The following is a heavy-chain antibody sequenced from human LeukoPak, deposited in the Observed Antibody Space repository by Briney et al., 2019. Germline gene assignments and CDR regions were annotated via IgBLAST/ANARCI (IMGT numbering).Heavy chain of an antibody. V-gene: IGHV3-7*01. CDR2: MREDGREI. CDR1: GFPFNVQT. D-gene: IGHD1-26*01. Sequence: GGSLRLSCAASGFPFNVQTMSWVRQAPGKGLDWVASMREDGREIYYVASAKGRFTISRDNPKNSLYLQMNFLRAEDTAVYYCARGGATRGRFENWGQGTLVTVSS. CDR3: ARGGATRGRFEN. J-gene: IGHJ4*02.